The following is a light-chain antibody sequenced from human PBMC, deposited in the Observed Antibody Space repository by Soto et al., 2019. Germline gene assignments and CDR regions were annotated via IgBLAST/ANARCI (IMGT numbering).Light chain of an antibody. V-gene: IGKV1-5*01. CDR1: QSIDNW. J-gene: IGKJ2*01. Sequence: DIQMTQSPSPLSASIGGRVTITCRASQSIDNWLAWYQQKPGKAPQLLIYDASRVKTGVPSRFTASGSGTEFPLTINTLQADDSATYFCQHYNGYPYTFGPGTKVDI. CDR3: QHYNGYPYT. CDR2: DAS.